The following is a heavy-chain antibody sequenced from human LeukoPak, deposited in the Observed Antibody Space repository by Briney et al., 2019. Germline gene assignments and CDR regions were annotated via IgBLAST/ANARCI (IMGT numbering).Heavy chain of an antibody. CDR3: AKAPLGRCTGVICYYFDY. D-gene: IGHD2-15*01. J-gene: IGHJ4*02. CDR2: MNPNSGNT. V-gene: IGHV1-8*01. CDR1: GYTFTSYD. Sequence: ASVKVSCKAFGYTFTSYDFNWVRQASGQGLEWMGWMNPNSGNTGYAQKFQGRVTMTRDTSTNTAYMELSSLRSEDTAVYYCAKAPLGRCTGVICYYFDYWGQGTLVTVSS.